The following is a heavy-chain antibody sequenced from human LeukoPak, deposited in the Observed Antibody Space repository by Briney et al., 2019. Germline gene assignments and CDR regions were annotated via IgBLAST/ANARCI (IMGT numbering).Heavy chain of an antibody. Sequence: GRSLRLSCAASGFTFDDYAMHWVRQAPGKGLEWVSGINWNSGNIGYADSVKGRFTISRDNAKNSLYLQMNTLRADDTALYCCGKGYCSNPGCPIDYWGQGTLVTVSS. V-gene: IGHV3-9*01. J-gene: IGHJ4*02. CDR1: GFTFDDYA. CDR2: INWNSGNI. CDR3: GKGYCSNPGCPIDY. D-gene: IGHD2-2*01.